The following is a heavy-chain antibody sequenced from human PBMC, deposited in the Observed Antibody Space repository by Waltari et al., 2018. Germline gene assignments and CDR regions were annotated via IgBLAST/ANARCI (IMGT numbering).Heavy chain of an antibody. CDR3: AYSDESFGGNSFQF. Sequence: QVTLRESGPALVRPTDTFTLTCSFSGFSLKTHGMSVSWIRQSPGKAPEWLARIDWDDRTYYNPSWKTRVVSSRGTSESQVVVTLPNVGPVDTGTYYCAYSDESFGGNSFQFWGQGTLVAVSS. J-gene: IGHJ4*02. V-gene: IGHV2-70*13. CDR2: IDWDDRT. CDR1: GFSLKTHGMS. D-gene: IGHD2-21*01.